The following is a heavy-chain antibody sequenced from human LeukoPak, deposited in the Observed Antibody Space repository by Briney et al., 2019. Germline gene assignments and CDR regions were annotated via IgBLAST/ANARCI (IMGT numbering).Heavy chain of an antibody. CDR3: ARTGGYMVWGVQNWFDP. CDR1: GGSISSSYY. CDR2: GST. Sequence: SETLSPTCTVSGGSISSSYYWGWVRQPPGKGLEWIGSGSTYYNPSLKSRVTISVDTSRNQFSLKLSSVTAADTAVYYCARTGGYMVWGVQNWFDPWGQGTLVTVSS. J-gene: IGHJ5*02. D-gene: IGHD3-10*01. V-gene: IGHV4-39*01.